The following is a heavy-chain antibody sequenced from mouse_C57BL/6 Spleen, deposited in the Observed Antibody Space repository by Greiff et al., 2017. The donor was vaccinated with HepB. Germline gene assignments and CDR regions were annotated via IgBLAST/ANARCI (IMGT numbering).Heavy chain of an antibody. V-gene: IGHV1-55*01. CDR1: GYTFTSYW. CDR3: AKRGIYYGYDGVWFAY. CDR2: IYPGSGST. J-gene: IGHJ3*01. D-gene: IGHD2-2*01. Sequence: QVQLQHPGAELVKPGASVKMSCKASGYTFTSYWITWVKQRPGQGLEWIGDIYPGSGSTNYNEKFKSKATLTVDTSSSTAYMQLSSLTSEDSAVYYCAKRGIYYGYDGVWFAYWGQGTLVTVSA.